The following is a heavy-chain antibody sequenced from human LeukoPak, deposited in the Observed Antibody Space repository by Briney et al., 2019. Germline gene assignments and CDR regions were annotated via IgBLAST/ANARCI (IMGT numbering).Heavy chain of an antibody. Sequence: PGGSLRLSCVASGFSLSTYDMYWVRQAPGKGLEYVSAITSNGGTTYYANSVKGRFTISRDNSKNTLYLQMGSLRAEDMAVCYCARGYCSSTSCTNDYWGQGTLVTVSS. CDR3: ARGYCSSTSCTNDY. J-gene: IGHJ4*02. V-gene: IGHV3-64*01. D-gene: IGHD2-2*01. CDR1: GFSLSTYD. CDR2: ITSNGGTT.